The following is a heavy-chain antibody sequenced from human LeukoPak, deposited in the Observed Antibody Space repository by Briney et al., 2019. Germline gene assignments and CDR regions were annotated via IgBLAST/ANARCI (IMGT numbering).Heavy chain of an antibody. Sequence: GGSLRLSCAASGFTFSSYSMNWVRHAPGKGLEWVSYIGHTGSITDYADSVKGRFTISRDNSKNTLYLQMNSLRAEDTAVYYCAKVREWELQDYWGQGTLVTVSS. J-gene: IGHJ4*02. CDR3: AKVREWELQDY. V-gene: IGHV3-23*01. D-gene: IGHD1-26*01. CDR2: IGHTGSIT. CDR1: GFTFSSYS.